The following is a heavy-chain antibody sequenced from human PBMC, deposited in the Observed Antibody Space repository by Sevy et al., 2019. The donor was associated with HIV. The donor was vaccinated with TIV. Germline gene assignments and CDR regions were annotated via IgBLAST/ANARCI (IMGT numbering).Heavy chain of an antibody. D-gene: IGHD3-22*01. CDR1: RYTLTQLS. Sequence: ASVKVSCKVSRYTLTQLSMHWVRQVPGKGLEWMGSFDPEDDETIYAQKFQGRLTMTEDTSTDTAYMELSSLRSEDTAVYYCAITKDYYENSGDPFDYWGQGTLVTVSS. CDR3: AITKDYYENSGDPFDY. V-gene: IGHV1-24*01. CDR2: FDPEDDET. J-gene: IGHJ4*02.